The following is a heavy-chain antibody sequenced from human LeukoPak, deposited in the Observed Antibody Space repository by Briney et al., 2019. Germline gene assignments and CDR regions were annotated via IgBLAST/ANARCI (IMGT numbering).Heavy chain of an antibody. CDR2: ISSSSSDI. D-gene: IGHD2-8*01. CDR1: GFTFSSYS. V-gene: IGHV3-21*01. CDR3: ARDANSHVLMVPLDY. J-gene: IGHJ4*02. Sequence: GGSLRLSCAASGFTFSSYSMNWVRQAPGEGLEWVSSISSSSSDIYYAASVKGRLTISRDNAKNSLYQQMNSLRAEDTAVYYCARDANSHVLMVPLDYWGQGTLVTVSS.